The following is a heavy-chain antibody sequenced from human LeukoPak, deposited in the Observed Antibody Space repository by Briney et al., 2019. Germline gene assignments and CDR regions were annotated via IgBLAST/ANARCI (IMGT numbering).Heavy chain of an antibody. Sequence: SETLSLTCAVYGGSFSGYYRSWIRQPPGKGLEWIGEINHSGSTNYNPSLKSRVTISVDTSKNQFSLKLSSVTAADTAVYYCAREKPFYYYYYMDVWGKGTTVTVSS. CDR2: INHSGST. J-gene: IGHJ6*03. CDR1: GGSFSGYY. V-gene: IGHV4-34*01. CDR3: AREKPFYYYYYMDV.